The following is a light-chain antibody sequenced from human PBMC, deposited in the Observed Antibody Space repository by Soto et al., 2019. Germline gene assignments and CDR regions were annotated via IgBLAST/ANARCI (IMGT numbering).Light chain of an antibody. CDR1: QSRVYSDGNTY. CDR2: KVS. CDR3: LQRIEFPLT. Sequence: DVVMTQSPLSLPVTLGQPASISCRSSQSRVYSDGNTYLTWFQQRPGQSPRRLIYKVSNRDSGVPDRFSGSGSGTDFALKISRVEAEDVGVYYCLQRIEFPLTFGGGTKVDIK. J-gene: IGKJ4*01. V-gene: IGKV2-30*01.